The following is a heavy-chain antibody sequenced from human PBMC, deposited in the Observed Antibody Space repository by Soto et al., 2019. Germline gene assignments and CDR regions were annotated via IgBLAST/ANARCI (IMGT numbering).Heavy chain of an antibody. V-gene: IGHV3-23*01. CDR3: AKGGPFTGGFDP. D-gene: IGHD3-16*01. J-gene: IGHJ5*02. Sequence: EGQLLQSGGDLVQPGGSLRLSCAGSGLTLRSYAMTWIRQTPEKGLEWVSTISGRSADPSYADSVNGRFTVSRDNSKNTLDLQMNSLRPDDTAIYYCAKGGPFTGGFDPWGQGTLVTVSA. CDR1: GLTLRSYA. CDR2: ISGRSADP.